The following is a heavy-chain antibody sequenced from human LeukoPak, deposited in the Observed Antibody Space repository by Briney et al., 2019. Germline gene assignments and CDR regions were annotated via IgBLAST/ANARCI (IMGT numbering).Heavy chain of an antibody. Sequence: SETLSLTCTVSGGSISSYYWSWIRQPPGKGLDWIGYIYYSGSTNYNPSLKSRVTISVDTSKNQFSLKLNSVTAADTAVYYCARGLLDGYTHPAAFDIWGQGTMVTVSS. D-gene: IGHD5-24*01. CDR3: ARGLLDGYTHPAAFDI. CDR2: IYYSGST. V-gene: IGHV4-59*01. CDR1: GGSISSYY. J-gene: IGHJ3*02.